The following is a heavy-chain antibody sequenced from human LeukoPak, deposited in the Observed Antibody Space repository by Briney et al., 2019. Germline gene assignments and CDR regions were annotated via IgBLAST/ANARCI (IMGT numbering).Heavy chain of an antibody. Sequence: GGSLRLSCAASGFTFSSFTMIWVRQAPGKGLECVSSISSSSSYIYYADSVKGRFTISRDNAKNSLYLQVASLRGDDTATYYCAREGNDYYYDQWGQGTLVTVSP. CDR2: ISSSSSYI. CDR3: AREGNDYYYDQ. V-gene: IGHV3-21*01. CDR1: GFTFSSFT. J-gene: IGHJ4*02. D-gene: IGHD3-16*01.